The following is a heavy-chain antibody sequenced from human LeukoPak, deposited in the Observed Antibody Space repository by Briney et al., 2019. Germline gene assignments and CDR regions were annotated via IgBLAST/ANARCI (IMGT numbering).Heavy chain of an antibody. CDR2: IFHSGNT. V-gene: IGHV4-30-2*01. D-gene: IGHD4-17*01. CDR3: ARGADYGDWYFDL. J-gene: IGHJ2*01. CDR1: GGSISSGGYS. Sequence: SETLSLTCAVSGGSISSGGYSWSWIRQPPGKGLEWIGYIFHSGNTYYNPSLKTRVTISLDRSQNQFSLKLTSVTAADTAVYYCARGADYGDWYFDLWGRSTLVAVSS.